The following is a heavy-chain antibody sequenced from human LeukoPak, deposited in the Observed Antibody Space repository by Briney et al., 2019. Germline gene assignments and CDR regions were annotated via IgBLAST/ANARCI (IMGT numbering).Heavy chain of an antibody. J-gene: IGHJ4*02. Sequence: SETLSLTCTVSGGSISSSSAYWGWIRQPPGKGLEWIGSIYYSKNTYYNPSLKSRVTISADTSKNQSSLTLGSVSATDTAVYYCVRPRGFSYGYFDYWGQGTLVTVSS. V-gene: IGHV4-39*01. CDR3: VRPRGFSYGYFDY. CDR1: GGSISSSSAY. CDR2: IYYSKNT. D-gene: IGHD5-18*01.